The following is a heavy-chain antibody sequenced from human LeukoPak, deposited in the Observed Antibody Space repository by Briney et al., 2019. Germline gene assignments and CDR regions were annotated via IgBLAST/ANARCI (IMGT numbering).Heavy chain of an antibody. D-gene: IGHD6-19*01. CDR2: IGGSGDKT. CDR3: VRRGDASSGWGDHDY. J-gene: IGHJ4*02. V-gene: IGHV3-23*01. Sequence: PGGSLRRACTASKFAVKRNAISWGRQAPGKGLEWVSTIGGSGDKTFYADSVKGRFTISRDNSKNMLHLQMSSLTGEDTALYYCVRRGDASSGWGDHDYWGQGALVTVSS. CDR1: KFAVKRNA.